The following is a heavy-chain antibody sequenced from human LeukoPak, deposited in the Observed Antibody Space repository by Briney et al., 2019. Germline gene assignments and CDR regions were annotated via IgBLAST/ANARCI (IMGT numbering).Heavy chain of an antibody. CDR3: AREDIVVVPAARGYYYYMDV. J-gene: IGHJ6*03. V-gene: IGHV1-8*03. D-gene: IGHD2-2*01. CDR2: MNPNSGNT. CDR1: GYTFTSYD. Sequence: ASVKVSCKASGYTFTSYDINWVRQATGQGLEWMGWMNPNSGNTGYAQKFQGRVTITRNTSISTAYMELSSLRSEDTAVYYCAREDIVVVPAARGYYYYMDVWGKGTTVTVSS.